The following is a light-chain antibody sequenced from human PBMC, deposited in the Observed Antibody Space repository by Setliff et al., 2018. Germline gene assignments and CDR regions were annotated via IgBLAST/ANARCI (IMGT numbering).Light chain of an antibody. CDR3: SSYTSSGTDV. CDR1: SGDVGGYNY. Sequence: QSALTQPASVSGSPGQSITISCTGTSGDVGGYNYVSWYQQHPGKAPKFMIYEVSNRPSGVSNRFSGSKSGNTASLTISGLQAEDEADYYCSSYTSSGTDVFGSGTKVTVL. J-gene: IGLJ1*01. V-gene: IGLV2-14*01. CDR2: EVS.